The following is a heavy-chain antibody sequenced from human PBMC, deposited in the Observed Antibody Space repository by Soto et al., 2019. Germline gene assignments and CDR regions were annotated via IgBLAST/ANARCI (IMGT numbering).Heavy chain of an antibody. CDR2: VSKDGSNT. CDR1: GFTFSLFA. CDR3: VRDVWWEVGLDAFDI. J-gene: IGHJ3*02. V-gene: IGHV3-30-3*01. Sequence: HVQLVESGGGVVQPGRSLRLSCAASGFTFSLFAMHWVRQVPGKGLEWVAAVSKDGSNTCYADSVKGRFTISRDNPKNTVFMQMNNLRPEDTAVYQCVRDVWWEVGLDAFDIWGQGTTVTVSS. D-gene: IGHD1-26*01.